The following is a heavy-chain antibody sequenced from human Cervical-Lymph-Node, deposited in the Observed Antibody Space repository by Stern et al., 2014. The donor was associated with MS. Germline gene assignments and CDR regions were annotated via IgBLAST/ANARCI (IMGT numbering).Heavy chain of an antibody. CDR2: INPSGAT. CDR1: EYTHNNYL. V-gene: IGHV1-46*02. J-gene: IGHJ6*02. CDR3: AVRYCSGGRCYSVPDV. Sequence: QDQLVLSASEVKKPGASVKVSCKASEYTHNNYLIHWVRQAPGQRPDWIGVINPSGATNYAQKVQDRVTMTTDASTSTFYMELSRLRSEDTAVYYCAVRYCSGGRCYSVPDVWGQGTTVIVSS. D-gene: IGHD2-15*01.